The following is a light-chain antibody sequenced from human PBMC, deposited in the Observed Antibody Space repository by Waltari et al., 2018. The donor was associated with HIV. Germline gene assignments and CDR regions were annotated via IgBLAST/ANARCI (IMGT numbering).Light chain of an antibody. CDR3: GSYAGCYTVV. V-gene: IGLV2-11*01. Sequence: QSALTQPRSVAGAPGQTVTVCCTGTSSGVGGYNYVSWYQQHPGKAPKLMIYDVSKWTAGRPDRCSGTKSGNTASLTISVLQAEDEAYYECGSYAGCYTVVFGTVTKVTGL. J-gene: IGLJ1*01. CDR1: SSGVGGYNY. CDR2: DVS.